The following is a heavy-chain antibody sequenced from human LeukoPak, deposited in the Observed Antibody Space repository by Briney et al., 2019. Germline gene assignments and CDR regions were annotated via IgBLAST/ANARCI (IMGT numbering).Heavy chain of an antibody. Sequence: SQTLSLTCAISGDSVSNSTATWDWIRQSPSGGLEWLGRTYFMSRWIHDYADSGKSLIVIDADASKNQFSLLLKSVRPDDTAVYYCARRGDGNYYYDYRGQGTLVTVSS. J-gene: IGHJ4*02. V-gene: IGHV6-1*01. D-gene: IGHD3-16*01. CDR2: TYFMSRWIH. CDR3: ARRGDGNYYYDY. CDR1: GDSVSNSTAT.